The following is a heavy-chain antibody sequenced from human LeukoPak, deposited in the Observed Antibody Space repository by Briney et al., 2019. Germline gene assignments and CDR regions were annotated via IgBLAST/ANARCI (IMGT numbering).Heavy chain of an antibody. CDR1: GYTFTSYG. D-gene: IGHD2-2*01. Sequence: ASVKVSCKASGYTFTSYGISWVRQAPGQGLEWMGWISAYNGNTNYAQKLQGRVTMTTDTSTSTAYMELRSLRSDDTAVYYCARGVAGVVVPAASLYFQHWGQGTLVTVSS. J-gene: IGHJ1*01. CDR2: ISAYNGNT. V-gene: IGHV1-18*01. CDR3: ARGVAGVVVPAASLYFQH.